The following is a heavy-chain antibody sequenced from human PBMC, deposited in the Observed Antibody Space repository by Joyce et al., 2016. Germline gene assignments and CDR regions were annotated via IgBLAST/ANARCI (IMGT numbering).Heavy chain of an antibody. CDR3: ARLRGAYFFDY. D-gene: IGHD3-16*01. V-gene: IGHV3-30*09. J-gene: IGHJ4*02. CDR2: VSHDESHK. CDR1: GFAFTSFQ. Sequence: QVQLEESGGGVVQPGESLRLSCAASGFAFTSFQMHWVRQAPGKGLEWWAVVSHDESHKYFADSVQGRFAISRDNSKNTVYLQMNSLRVEDTAVYYCARLRGAYFFDYWGQGTLVTVSS.